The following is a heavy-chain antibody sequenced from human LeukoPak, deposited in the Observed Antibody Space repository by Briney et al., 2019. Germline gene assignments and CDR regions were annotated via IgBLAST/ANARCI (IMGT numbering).Heavy chain of an antibody. J-gene: IGHJ4*02. V-gene: IGHV4-34*01. CDR2: INHSGST. CDR1: DGSFSGYY. D-gene: IGHD6-6*01. CDR3: ARTPTYSSSIAARQEIDY. Sequence: PSETLSLTCAVYDGSFSGYYWSWIRQPPGKGLEWIGEINHSGSTNYNPSLKSRVTISVDTSKDQFSLKLSPVTAADTAVYYCARTPTYSSSIAARQEIDYWGQGTLVTVSS.